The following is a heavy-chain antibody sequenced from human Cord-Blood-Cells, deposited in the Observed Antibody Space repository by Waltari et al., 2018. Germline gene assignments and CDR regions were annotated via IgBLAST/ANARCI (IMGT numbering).Heavy chain of an antibody. CDR3: AREHCSSTSCYIDY. D-gene: IGHD2-2*02. V-gene: IGHV3-21*01. CDR1: GFTFSSYS. Sequence: EVQLVESGGGLVKPGGSLRLSCAASGFTFSSYSMNWVRQAPGKGLEWVSSISSSSSYISYADSVKGRFTISRDNAKNSLYLQMNSLRAEDTAVYYCAREHCSSTSCYIDYWGQGTLVTVSS. J-gene: IGHJ4*02. CDR2: ISSSSSYI.